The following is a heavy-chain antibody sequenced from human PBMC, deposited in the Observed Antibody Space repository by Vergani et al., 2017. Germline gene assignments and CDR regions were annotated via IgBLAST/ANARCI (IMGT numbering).Heavy chain of an antibody. J-gene: IGHJ4*02. V-gene: IGHV3-72*01. CDR2: TRNKANSYTT. Sequence: VQLVESGGGLVQPGGSLRLSCAASGFTFSDHYMDWVRQAPGKGLEWVGRTRNKANSYTTEYAASVKGRFIVSRDASESSLYLQMNSLQTEDTAVYFCSRGRGYSFGYSDYWGQGTLVTVSS. CDR1: GFTFSDHY. CDR3: SRGRGYSFGYSDY. D-gene: IGHD5-18*01.